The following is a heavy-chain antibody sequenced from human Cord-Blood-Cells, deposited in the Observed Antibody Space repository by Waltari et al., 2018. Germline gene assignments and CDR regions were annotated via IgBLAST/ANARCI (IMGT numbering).Heavy chain of an antibody. Sequence: QVQLVQSGAEVKKPGSSVTVSCKASGGTFSSYAISRVRQAPGPGLEWMGGIIPIFGTANYAQKFQGRVTITADESTSTAYMELSSLRSEDTAVYYCGENSFSGSYYYYYYGMDVWGQGTTVTVSS. D-gene: IGHD1-26*01. CDR2: IIPIFGTA. CDR1: GGTFSSYA. V-gene: IGHV1-69*01. CDR3: GENSFSGSYYYYYYGMDV. J-gene: IGHJ6*02.